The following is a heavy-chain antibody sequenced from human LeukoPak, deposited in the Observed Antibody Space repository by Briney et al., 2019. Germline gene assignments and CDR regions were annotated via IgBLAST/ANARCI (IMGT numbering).Heavy chain of an antibody. J-gene: IGHJ5*02. D-gene: IGHD1-14*01. Sequence: PGGSLRLSCAASGFTFDDYAMQWARQRPGKGLEWVASIRWDGGSIDYADSVKGRFTISRDNTKSFLYLQMNSLRPEDTALYYCAKGFASVPFRNHCDPWAQGTLVTVSS. CDR3: AKGFASVPFRNHCDP. CDR1: GFTFDDYA. CDR2: IRWDGGSI. V-gene: IGHV3-9*01.